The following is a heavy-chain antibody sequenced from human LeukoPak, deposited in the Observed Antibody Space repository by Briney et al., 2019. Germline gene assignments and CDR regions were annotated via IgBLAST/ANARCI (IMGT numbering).Heavy chain of an antibody. CDR3: AKDLLRSPYFDY. CDR1: GFTFSSYA. J-gene: IGHJ4*02. Sequence: GGSLRLSCAASGFTFSSYAMSWVRQAPGKGLEWVSAISGSGGSTYYADSVKGRFTTSRDNSKNTLYLQMNSLRAEDTAVYYCAKDLLRSPYFDYWGQGTLVTVSS. CDR2: ISGSGGST. V-gene: IGHV3-23*01. D-gene: IGHD2-21*01.